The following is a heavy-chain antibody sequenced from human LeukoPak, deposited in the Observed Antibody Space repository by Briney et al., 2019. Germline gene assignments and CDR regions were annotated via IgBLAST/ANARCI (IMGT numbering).Heavy chain of an antibody. CDR3: AGDRGITVTKDFDY. J-gene: IGHJ4*02. CDR2: YDPEEGAM. Sequence: GASVKVSCTVSGSTLAESYIHWLRQAPGKGLEWMGGYDPEEGAMIYAQKFLDRVTMTEDTSTTTAYMEVSSLRSEDTAVYFCAGDRGITVTKDFDYWGQGTLVTVSS. V-gene: IGHV1-24*01. CDR1: GSTLAESY. D-gene: IGHD4-11*01.